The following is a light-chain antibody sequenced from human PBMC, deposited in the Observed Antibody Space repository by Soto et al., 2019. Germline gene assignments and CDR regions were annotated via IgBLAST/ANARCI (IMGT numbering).Light chain of an antibody. V-gene: IGKV1D-12*01. CDR2: AAS. CDR3: QQADSFPT. CDR1: QVISSW. J-gene: IGKJ4*01. Sequence: DIQMTQSPSSVSESVGDRVTISCGASQVISSWLVWYQQKPGKAPKLLIYAASSLQSGVPSRFSGSGSGTDFTLTISSLQPEDFATYYCQQADSFPTFGGGTKVEIK.